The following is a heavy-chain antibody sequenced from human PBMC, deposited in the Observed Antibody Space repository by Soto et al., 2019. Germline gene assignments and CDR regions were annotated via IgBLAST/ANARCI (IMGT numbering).Heavy chain of an antibody. CDR3: ARGDCVGGSCYSLAGSFYYYMDV. V-gene: IGHV3-74*01. Sequence: EVKLVESGGGLVQPGGSLRLSCAASGFTFSNYWMYWVRQAPGQGLVWVSRINSDGSVSRYADSVKGRLTISRDNVKNTLYLQMDSLRVEDTGVYYCARGDCVGGSCYSLAGSFYYYMDVGGKGTTVTVFS. D-gene: IGHD2-15*01. J-gene: IGHJ6*03. CDR2: INSDGSVS. CDR1: GFTFSNYW.